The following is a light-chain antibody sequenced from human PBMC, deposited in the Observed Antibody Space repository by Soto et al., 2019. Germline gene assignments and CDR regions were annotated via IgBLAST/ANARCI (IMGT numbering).Light chain of an antibody. V-gene: IGKV1-39*01. Sequence: DIQMPQSPSSLSASVGDRVTITCRASQSISSYLNWYQQKPGKAPKLLIYAASSLQSGVPSRFSGSGSGTDFTLTISSLQPEDFATYYCQQSYSTPPIPFGQGTRLEI. CDR3: QQSYSTPPIP. CDR2: AAS. J-gene: IGKJ5*01. CDR1: QSISSY.